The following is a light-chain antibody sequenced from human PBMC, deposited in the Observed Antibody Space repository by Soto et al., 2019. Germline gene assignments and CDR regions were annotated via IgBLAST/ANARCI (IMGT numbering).Light chain of an antibody. CDR2: STS. CDR3: AAWDDRLDVYV. Sequence: QSVLTQPPSASGTPGQIVAISCSVSGSNIGSNTVTWYQQLPGTAPKLLIYSTSQRSSGVPGRFSGSKSGASASLSISGLQSEDEADYYCAAWDDRLDVYVFGTGTKVTVL. J-gene: IGLJ1*01. V-gene: IGLV1-44*01. CDR1: GSNIGSNT.